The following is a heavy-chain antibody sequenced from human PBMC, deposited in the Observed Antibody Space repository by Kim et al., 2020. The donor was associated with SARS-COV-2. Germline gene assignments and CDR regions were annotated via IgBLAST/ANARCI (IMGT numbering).Heavy chain of an antibody. Sequence: YAQKFRGRVTVSKDTSIDTIYMDLTGLTSDDTAIYYCTREGDGFDYWGQGTMITVSS. J-gene: IGHJ3*01. CDR3: TREGDGFDY. V-gene: IGHV1-2*02.